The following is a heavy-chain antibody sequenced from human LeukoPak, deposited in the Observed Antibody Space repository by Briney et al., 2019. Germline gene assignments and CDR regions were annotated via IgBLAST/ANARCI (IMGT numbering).Heavy chain of an antibody. V-gene: IGHV3-33*01. D-gene: IGHD6-19*01. CDR1: GFTFSSYG. CDR3: ARDLGSSGWYYFDY. Sequence: GGSLRLSCAASGFTFSSYGMHWVRQAPGKGLEWVAVIWYDGSNKYYADSAKGRFTISRDNSKNTLYLQMNSLRAEDTAVYYCARDLGSSGWYYFDYWGQGTLVTVSS. J-gene: IGHJ4*02. CDR2: IWYDGSNK.